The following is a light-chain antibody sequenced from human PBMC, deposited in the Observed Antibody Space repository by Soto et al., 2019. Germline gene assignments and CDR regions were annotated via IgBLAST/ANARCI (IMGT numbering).Light chain of an antibody. V-gene: IGLV3-25*02. J-gene: IGLJ1*01. CDR2: KDS. CDR3: QSADSSGSYV. CDR1: ALPNGY. Sequence: SYELTQPPSVSVSPGQTARITCSGDALPNGYAYWYQQKPGQAPVVVIYKDSERPSGIPERFSGSSSGTTVTLTISGVQAEDEADYYCQSADSSGSYVFGTGTKVTV.